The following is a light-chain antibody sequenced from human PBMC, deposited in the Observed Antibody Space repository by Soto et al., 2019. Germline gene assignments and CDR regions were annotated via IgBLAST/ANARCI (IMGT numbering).Light chain of an antibody. CDR1: SSDVGGYNY. CDR2: DVS. Sequence: QSVLTQPASVSGSPGQSITTSCTGTSSDVGGYNYVSWYQQHPGKAPKLMIYDVSNQPSGVSNRFSGSKSGNTASLTISGLQAEDEADYYCSSYTSSSIFYVFGTGTKVTVL. CDR3: SSYTSSSIFYV. V-gene: IGLV2-14*01. J-gene: IGLJ1*01.